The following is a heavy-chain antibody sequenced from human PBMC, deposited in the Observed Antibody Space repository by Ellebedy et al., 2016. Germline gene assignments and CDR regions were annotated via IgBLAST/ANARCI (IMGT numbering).Heavy chain of an antibody. CDR3: ARGGEDYGDPYY. CDR1: GGTFSSYA. Sequence: ASVKVSXXASGGTFSSYAISWVRQAPGQGLEWMGWISAYNGNTNYAQKLQGRVTMTTDTSTSTAYMELRSLRSDDTAVYYCARGGEDYGDPYYWGQGTLVTVSS. V-gene: IGHV1-18*01. J-gene: IGHJ4*02. D-gene: IGHD4-17*01. CDR2: ISAYNGNT.